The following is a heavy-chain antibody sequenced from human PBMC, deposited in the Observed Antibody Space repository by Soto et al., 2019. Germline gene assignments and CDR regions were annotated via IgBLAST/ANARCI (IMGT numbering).Heavy chain of an antibody. Sequence: GGSLRLSCAASGFTFSSYAMSWVRQAPGKGLEWVSAISGSGGSTYYADSVKGRFTISRDNSKNTPYLQMNSLRAEDTAVYYCAKAPYYGSGSYYKTYVDYWGQGTLVTVSS. CDR1: GFTFSSYA. CDR3: AKAPYYGSGSYYKTYVDY. J-gene: IGHJ4*02. D-gene: IGHD3-10*01. V-gene: IGHV3-23*01. CDR2: ISGSGGST.